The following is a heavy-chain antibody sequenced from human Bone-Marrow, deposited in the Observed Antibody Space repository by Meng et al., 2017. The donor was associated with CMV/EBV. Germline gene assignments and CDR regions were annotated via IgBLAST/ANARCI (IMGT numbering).Heavy chain of an antibody. D-gene: IGHD4-11*01. V-gene: IGHV3-30*18. CDR1: GFHVSSYG. J-gene: IGHJ5*02. CDR2: IANDGSNK. Sequence: GFHVSSYGIHGVGQVPGKGLEWMAIIANDGSNKYYADSVKGRFAISRDNSRNTLYLQLNGLRAEDTSIYYCAKDHYSDSRGGWFDPWGQGTLVTVSS. CDR3: AKDHYSDSRGGWFDP.